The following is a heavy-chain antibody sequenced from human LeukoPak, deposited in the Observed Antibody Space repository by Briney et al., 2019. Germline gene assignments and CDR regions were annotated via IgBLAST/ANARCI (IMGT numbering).Heavy chain of an antibody. J-gene: IGHJ4*02. Sequence: PGGSLRLSCAASGFTFDDYAMHWVRQAPGKGLEWVSGISWNSGSIGYADSVKGRFTISRGNAKNSLYLQMNSLRAEDTALYYCAKDSRGYSTGDFDYWGQGTLVTVSP. V-gene: IGHV3-9*01. D-gene: IGHD5-18*01. CDR1: GFTFDDYA. CDR2: ISWNSGSI. CDR3: AKDSRGYSTGDFDY.